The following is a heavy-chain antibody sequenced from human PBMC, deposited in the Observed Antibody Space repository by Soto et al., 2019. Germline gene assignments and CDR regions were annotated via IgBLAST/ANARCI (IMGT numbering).Heavy chain of an antibody. D-gene: IGHD3-22*01. CDR3: ATGRFSNYYDSSGFDYFDY. Sequence: ASVKVSCKASGYTFTSYAMHWVRQAPGQRLEWMGWIDAGDGNTKYSQKFQGRVTITRDTSAGTAYMELSSLRSEDTAVYYCATGRFSNYYDSSGFDYFDYWGQGTQVTVSS. CDR1: GYTFTSYA. J-gene: IGHJ4*02. V-gene: IGHV1-3*01. CDR2: IDAGDGNT.